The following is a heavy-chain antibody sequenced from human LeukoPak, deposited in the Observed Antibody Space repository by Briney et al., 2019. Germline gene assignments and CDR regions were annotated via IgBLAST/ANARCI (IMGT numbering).Heavy chain of an antibody. CDR2: ISWDGGST. Sequence: GGSLRLSCAASGFTFDEYTMHWVRQAPGKCLEWVSLISWDGGSTYYADSVKGRFTISRDNSKNSLYLQMNSLRTEDTALCYCAKGNYYYMDVWGKGTTVTVSS. CDR1: GFTFDEYT. CDR3: AKGNYYYMDV. V-gene: IGHV3-43*01. J-gene: IGHJ6*03.